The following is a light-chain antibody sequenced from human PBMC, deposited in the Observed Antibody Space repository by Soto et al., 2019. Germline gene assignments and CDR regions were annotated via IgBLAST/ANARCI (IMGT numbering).Light chain of an antibody. CDR1: QGLVYSDGKTY. J-gene: IGKJ1*01. CDR3: MQATPWQWT. Sequence: DVVMTQSPLSLPVTLGQPASISCRSSQGLVYSDGKTYLNWFQQRPGQSPRRLIYTVSNRDSGVADRFSGSGSGSDFTLKISRVEAEDVGVDFCMQATPWQWTFGQGTKGEIK. V-gene: IGKV2-30*01. CDR2: TVS.